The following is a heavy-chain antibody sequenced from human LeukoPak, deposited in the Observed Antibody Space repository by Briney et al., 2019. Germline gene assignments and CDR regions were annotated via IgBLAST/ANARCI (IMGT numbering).Heavy chain of an antibody. V-gene: IGHV1-8*01. CDR2: MNPNSGNT. Sequence: ASVKVSCKASGYTFTSYDINWVRQATGQGLEWMGWMNPNSGNTGYAQKFQGRVTMTRNTSISTAYTELSSLRSEDTAVYYCARVDLPEYDYVWGSYRPPDAFDIWGQGTMVTVSS. CDR3: ARVDLPEYDYVWGSYRPPDAFDI. D-gene: IGHD3-16*02. CDR1: GYTFTSYD. J-gene: IGHJ3*02.